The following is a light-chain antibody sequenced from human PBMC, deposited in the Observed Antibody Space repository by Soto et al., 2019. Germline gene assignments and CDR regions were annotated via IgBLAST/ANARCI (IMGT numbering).Light chain of an antibody. Sequence: EIVMTQSPATLSASPGERVTLSCRASQSISSNLAWYQQKPGQTPRLLIYGASTRATGFPARFSGSGSGTEFNLTISSLQSEDFAVYYCQQYNNWPPWTFGRGTKVEIK. CDR2: GAS. J-gene: IGKJ1*01. CDR1: QSISSN. V-gene: IGKV3-15*01. CDR3: QQYNNWPPWT.